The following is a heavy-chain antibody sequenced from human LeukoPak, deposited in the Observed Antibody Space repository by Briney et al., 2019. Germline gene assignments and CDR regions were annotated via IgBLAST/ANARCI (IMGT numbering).Heavy chain of an antibody. CDR1: GYTFTSYY. CDR3: ARSPLDSSGYFSVWYFDY. J-gene: IGHJ4*02. V-gene: IGHV1-46*01. Sequence: ASVKVSCKASGYTFTSYYMHWVRQAPGQGLEWVGIINPSGGSTSYAQKFQGRVTMTRDMSTSTVYMELSSLRSEDTAVYYCARSPLDSSGYFSVWYFDYWGQGTLVTVSS. CDR2: INPSGGST. D-gene: IGHD3-22*01.